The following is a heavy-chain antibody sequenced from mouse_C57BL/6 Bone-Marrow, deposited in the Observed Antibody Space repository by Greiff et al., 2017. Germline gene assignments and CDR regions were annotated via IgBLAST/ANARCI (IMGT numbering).Heavy chain of an antibody. CDR1: GYAFSSSW. V-gene: IGHV1-82*01. D-gene: IGHD2-3*01. Sequence: VQLQQSGPELVKPGASVKISCKASGYAFSSSWMNWVKQRPGKGLEWIGRIYPGDGDTNYNGKFKGKATLTADKSSSTACMQLSRLTSEDSAVYFCAEGWLLWYFDVWGTGTTVTVSS. J-gene: IGHJ1*03. CDR2: IYPGDGDT. CDR3: AEGWLLWYFDV.